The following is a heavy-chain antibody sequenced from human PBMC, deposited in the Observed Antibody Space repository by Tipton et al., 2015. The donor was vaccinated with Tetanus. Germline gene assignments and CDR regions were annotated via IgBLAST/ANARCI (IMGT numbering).Heavy chain of an antibody. D-gene: IGHD5-24*01. CDR3: ATDPQMAY. Sequence: LSLTCTVSGGSLRSGGYYWSWIRQPPGKGLEWVANIKPDGGEKYYVDSVKGRFTISRDNAKNSLYLQMSSLRAEDTAVYYCATDPQMAYWGQGTLVTVSS. V-gene: IGHV3-7*01. J-gene: IGHJ4*02. CDR2: IKPDGGEK. CDR1: GGSLRSGGYY.